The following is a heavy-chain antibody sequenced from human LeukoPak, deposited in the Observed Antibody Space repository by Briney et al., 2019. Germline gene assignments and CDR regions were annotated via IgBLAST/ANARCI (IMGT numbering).Heavy chain of an antibody. Sequence: ASVKVSCKASGYTFTSYVMHWVRQAPGQRLEWMGCINDGNGNTKYSQEFRGRVTITRDTSASTAYMELSSLRSEDMAVYYCALSLLGGQGTLVTVSS. V-gene: IGHV1-3*03. CDR3: ALSLL. J-gene: IGHJ4*02. CDR2: INDGNGNT. CDR1: GYTFTSYV. D-gene: IGHD2-8*02.